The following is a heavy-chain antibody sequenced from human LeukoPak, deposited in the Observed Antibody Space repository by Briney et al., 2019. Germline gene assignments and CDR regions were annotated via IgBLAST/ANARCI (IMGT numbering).Heavy chain of an antibody. Sequence: GESLKISCKGSGYIFTSYWIGWVRQMPGKGLEWMGIIYPGDSDTRYSPSFQGQFTISADKSISTAYLQWSSLKASDTAMYYCARYCSGGSCYESGMFDYWGQGTLVTVSS. CDR1: GYIFTSYW. D-gene: IGHD2-15*01. V-gene: IGHV5-51*01. J-gene: IGHJ4*02. CDR2: IYPGDSDT. CDR3: ARYCSGGSCYESGMFDY.